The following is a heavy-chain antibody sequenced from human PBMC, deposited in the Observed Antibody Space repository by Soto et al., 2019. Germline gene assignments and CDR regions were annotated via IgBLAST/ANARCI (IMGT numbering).Heavy chain of an antibody. Sequence: GESLKISCNGSGYSFTSYWIGWVRQMPGKGLEWMGIIYPGDSDTRYSPSFQGQVTISADKYISTAYLQWSSLKASDTAMYYCARLRDYYYYYMDVWGKGTTVTVSS. CDR2: IYPGDSDT. CDR3: ARLRDYYYYYMDV. V-gene: IGHV5-51*01. CDR1: GYSFTSYW. J-gene: IGHJ6*03.